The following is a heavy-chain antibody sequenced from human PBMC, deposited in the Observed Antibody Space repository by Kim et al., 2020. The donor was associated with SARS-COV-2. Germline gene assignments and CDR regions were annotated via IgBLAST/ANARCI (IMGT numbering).Heavy chain of an antibody. CDR2: IYYTGTT. CDR1: GDSVTNSHYY. V-gene: IGHV4-31*03. CDR3: ARVRPSGHYFDY. D-gene: IGHD6-6*01. J-gene: IGHJ4*02. Sequence: SETLSLTCSVSGDSVTNSHYYWSWLRQSPGKGLEWIGEIYYTGTTYFNPSLKSRVTVSLDTSQNKFSLKMTSVTAADTAIYFCARVRPSGHYFDYWGQGTPVTVYS.